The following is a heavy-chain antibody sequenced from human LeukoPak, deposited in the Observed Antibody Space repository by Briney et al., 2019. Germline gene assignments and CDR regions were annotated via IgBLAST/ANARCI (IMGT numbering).Heavy chain of an antibody. J-gene: IGHJ2*01. CDR1: GFTFSNVW. Sequence: PGGSLRLSCAASGFTFSNVWMSWVRQAPGKGLEWVGRIKSKSAGGKTDYAAPMKGRFTISRDDSKNALYLQMNSLKTEDTAVYYCTAEYDSSGYYPWFFDLWGRGTLVTASS. V-gene: IGHV3-15*01. CDR3: TAEYDSSGYYPWFFDL. D-gene: IGHD3-22*01. CDR2: IKSKSAGGKT.